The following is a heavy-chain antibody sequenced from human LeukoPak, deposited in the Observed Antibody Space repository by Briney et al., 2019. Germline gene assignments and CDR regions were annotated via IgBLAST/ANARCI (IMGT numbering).Heavy chain of an antibody. CDR2: LSKSGNT. CDR3: ARARYVNSFYAFDI. CDR1: GGSISSYY. Sequence: PSETLSLTCTVSGGSISSYYWSWIRLPPGKGLEWIGYLSKSGNTNYSPSLKSRVTIFGDTSKNQFFLKLSSVTAADTAMYYCARARYVNSFYAFDICGQGILVTVSS. V-gene: IGHV4-59*01. J-gene: IGHJ3*02. D-gene: IGHD3-9*01.